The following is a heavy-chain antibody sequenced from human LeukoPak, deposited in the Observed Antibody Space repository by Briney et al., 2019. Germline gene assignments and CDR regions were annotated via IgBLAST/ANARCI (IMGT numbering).Heavy chain of an antibody. J-gene: IGHJ5*02. CDR1: GFTFSSYA. CDR3: AKLVLGLLTGWFDP. Sequence: GGSLRLSCAASGFTFSSYAMSWVRQAPGKGLEWVSAISGSGGSTYYADSVKGRFTISRVNSKNTLYLQMNSLRAEDTAVYYCAKLVLGLLTGWFDPWGQGTLVTVSS. D-gene: IGHD1-26*01. V-gene: IGHV3-23*01. CDR2: ISGSGGST.